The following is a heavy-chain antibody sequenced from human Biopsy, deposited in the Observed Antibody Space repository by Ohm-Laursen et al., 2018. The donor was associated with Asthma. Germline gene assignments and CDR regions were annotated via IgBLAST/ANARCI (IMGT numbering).Heavy chain of an antibody. D-gene: IGHD2-15*01. J-gene: IGHJ5*02. CDR1: GYTFTDYS. Sequence: SVKVSCKASGYTFTDYSIHWVRQAPGQGLEWMGRINPNSGDTKYAQRFQGRVTVTRDRSISTAYMELRRLRSDDTAVYYCARDRGYCSGGTCPSWFDPWGQGTLVIVSS. CDR3: ARDRGYCSGGTCPSWFDP. V-gene: IGHV1-2*06. CDR2: INPNSGDT.